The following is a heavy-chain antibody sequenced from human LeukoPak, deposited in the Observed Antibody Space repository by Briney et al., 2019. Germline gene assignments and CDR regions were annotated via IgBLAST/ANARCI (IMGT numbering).Heavy chain of an antibody. J-gene: IGHJ2*01. Sequence: SQTLSLTCTVSGGSISSGGYYWSWIRQHPGKGLEWIGYIYYSGSTYYNPSLKSRVTISVDTSKNQFSLKLSSVTAADTAVYYCARGDSSGWYLYRYFDLWGRGTLVTVSS. CDR3: ARGDSSGWYLYRYFDL. D-gene: IGHD6-19*01. CDR1: GGSISSGGYY. CDR2: IYYSGST. V-gene: IGHV4-31*03.